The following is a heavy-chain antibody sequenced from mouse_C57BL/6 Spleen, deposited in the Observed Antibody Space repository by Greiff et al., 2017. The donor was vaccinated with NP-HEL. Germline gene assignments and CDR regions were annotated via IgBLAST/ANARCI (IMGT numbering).Heavy chain of an antibody. CDR3: ARHHAKERHAMDY. J-gene: IGHJ4*01. CDR2: IYPGDGDT. V-gene: IGHV1-82*01. Sequence: QVQLQQSGPELVKPGASVKISCKASGYAFSSSWMNWVKQRPGKGLEWIGRIYPGDGDTNYNGKFKGKATLTADKSSSTAYMQLSSLTSEDSAVYFCARHHAKERHAMDYWGQGTSVTVSS. D-gene: IGHD6-1*01. CDR1: GYAFSSSW.